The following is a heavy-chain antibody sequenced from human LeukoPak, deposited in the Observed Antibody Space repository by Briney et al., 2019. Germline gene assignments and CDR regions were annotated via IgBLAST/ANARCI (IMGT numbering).Heavy chain of an antibody. CDR3: AKVETSGGANCYALDY. J-gene: IGHJ4*02. V-gene: IGHV3-23*01. CDR1: RFTFSSYA. D-gene: IGHD2-2*01. Sequence: GGSLRLSCAASRFTFSSYAMTWVRQAPDKGLEWVSAISGSDGSTYYADSVKGRFTISRDDSQNTLYLQMNSLSAEDTAVYYCAKVETSGGANCYALDYWGQGTLVTVSS. CDR2: ISGSDGST.